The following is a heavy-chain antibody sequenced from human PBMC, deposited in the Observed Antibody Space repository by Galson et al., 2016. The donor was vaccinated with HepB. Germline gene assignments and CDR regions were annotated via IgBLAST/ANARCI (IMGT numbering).Heavy chain of an antibody. CDR2: INYRGNS. CDR3: AREVQGSGAAIGWFDS. J-gene: IGHJ5*01. CDR1: GGSISTHY. Sequence: ETLSLTCTVSGGSISTHYWSWIRQPPGKGLEWIGYINYRGNSNSNPSLKSRVTLSIDTSKNHVSLKLTSATAADTAVYYCAREVQGSGAAIGWFDSWGQGSRVTVSS. D-gene: IGHD2-2*02. V-gene: IGHV4-59*11.